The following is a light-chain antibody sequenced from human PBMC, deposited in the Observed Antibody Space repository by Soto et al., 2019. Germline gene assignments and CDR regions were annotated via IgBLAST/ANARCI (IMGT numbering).Light chain of an antibody. V-gene: IGKV3-11*01. CDR2: DAS. CDR1: QSVSSY. J-gene: IGKJ1*01. Sequence: EIVLTQSPATLSLSPGERATLSCRASQSVSSYLAWYQQKPGQAPRLLIYDASNRATGIPARFSGSGSGTDITLTISSLAHEDVAVYYCQQHSNCPRTFGRGTRVEIK. CDR3: QQHSNCPRT.